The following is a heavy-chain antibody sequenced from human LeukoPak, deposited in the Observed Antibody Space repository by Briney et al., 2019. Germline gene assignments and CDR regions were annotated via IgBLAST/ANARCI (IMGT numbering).Heavy chain of an antibody. CDR2: ISDSGGST. J-gene: IGHJ4*02. D-gene: IGHD3-22*01. CDR1: GITLSNYG. CDR3: AKRGVVIRVILVGFHKEAYYFDS. Sequence: GGSLRLSCAVSGITLSNYGMSWVRQAPEKGLEWVAGISDSGGSTKYADSVKGRFTISRDNPKNTLYLQMNSLRVEDTAVYFCAKRGVVIRVILVGFHKEAYYFDSWGQGALVTVSS. V-gene: IGHV3-23*01.